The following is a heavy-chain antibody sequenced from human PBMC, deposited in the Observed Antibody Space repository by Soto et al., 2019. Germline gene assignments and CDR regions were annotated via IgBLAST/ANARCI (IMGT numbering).Heavy chain of an antibody. CDR2: IYSSGST. CDR3: ARGQRFSDWFDP. D-gene: IGHD3-3*01. J-gene: IGHJ5*02. Sequence: SETVSLTCTISGGAIGSHYWTLIRQPAGKGLEWIGRIYSSGSTQYNPSLQSRVTISLDTSKNQFSLRLESVTAADTAVYYCARGQRFSDWFDPWGQGTLVTVSS. CDR1: GGAIGSHY. V-gene: IGHV4-4*07.